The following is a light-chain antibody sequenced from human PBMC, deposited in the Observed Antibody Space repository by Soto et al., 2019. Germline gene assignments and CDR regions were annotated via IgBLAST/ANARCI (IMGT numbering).Light chain of an antibody. CDR2: EVI. CDR3: CSYTSSDIVV. J-gene: IGLJ2*01. V-gene: IGLV2-23*02. CDR1: SSDVGNYDL. Sequence: QSALTQPASVSGSPGQSITISCTGTSSDVGNYDLVSWYQQHPDKAPKLIIYEVIKRPSGVSPRFSGSKSDNTASLTISGLQAEDEADYYCCSYTSSDIVVFGGGTKLTVL.